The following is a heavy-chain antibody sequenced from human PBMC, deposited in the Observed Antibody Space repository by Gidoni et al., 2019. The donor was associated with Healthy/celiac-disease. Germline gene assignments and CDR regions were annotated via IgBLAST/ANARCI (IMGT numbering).Heavy chain of an antibody. J-gene: IGHJ6*02. D-gene: IGHD4-17*01. CDR3: ARQITATPFYYYYGMDV. CDR1: GGSISSYY. Sequence: QVQLQESGPGLVKPSETLSLTCTVSGGSISSYYWSWIRQPPGKGLEWIGYIYYSGSTNYNPSLKSRVTISVDTSKNQFSLKLSSVTAADTDVYYCARQITATPFYYYYGMDVWGQGTTVTVSS. CDR2: IYYSGST. V-gene: IGHV4-59*08.